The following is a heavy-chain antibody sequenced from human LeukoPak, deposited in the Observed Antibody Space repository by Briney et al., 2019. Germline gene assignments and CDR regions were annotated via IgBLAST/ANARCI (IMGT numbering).Heavy chain of an antibody. V-gene: IGHV4-61*02. CDR1: GDSISSGSYY. D-gene: IGHD1-26*01. J-gene: IGHJ5*02. CDR3: ARDREGGFDP. CDR2: IYSSGST. Sequence: SETLSLTCTVSGDSISSGSYYWSWIRQPAGKGLEWIGRIYSSGSTNYNPSLKSRVTLSVDTPKNQFSLKLSSVTAADTAVYYCARDREGGFDPWGQGTLVTVSS.